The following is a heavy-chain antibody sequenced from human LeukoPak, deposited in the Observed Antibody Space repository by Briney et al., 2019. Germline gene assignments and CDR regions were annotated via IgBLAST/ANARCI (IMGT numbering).Heavy chain of an antibody. CDR1: GFTFSDYY. J-gene: IGHJ4*02. Sequence: GGSLRLSCAASGFTFSDYYMSWIRQAPGKGLEWVSYISSSGSTIYYADSVKGRFTISRDNAKNSLYLQMNSLRAEDTAVYYCARAYYDSSGHTHAPDYWGQGTLVTVSS. D-gene: IGHD3-22*01. CDR2: ISSSGSTI. V-gene: IGHV3-11*01. CDR3: ARAYYDSSGHTHAPDY.